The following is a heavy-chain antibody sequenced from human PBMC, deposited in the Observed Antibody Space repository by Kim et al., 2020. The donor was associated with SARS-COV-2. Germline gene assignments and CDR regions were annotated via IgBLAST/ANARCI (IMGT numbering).Heavy chain of an antibody. Sequence: GGSLRLSCAASGFTFRDFYLSWIRQAPGKGPEWLSYISPSGTFSSYADSVKGRFTISRDSADNSVFLQMHNLRDDDTAVYYCATDPPALWGQGTLVTVSS. J-gene: IGHJ4*02. CDR1: GFTFRDFY. V-gene: IGHV3-11*05. CDR2: ISPSGTFS. CDR3: ATDPPAL.